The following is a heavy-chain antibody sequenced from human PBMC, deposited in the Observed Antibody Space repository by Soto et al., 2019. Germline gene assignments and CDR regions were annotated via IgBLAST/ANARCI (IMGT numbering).Heavy chain of an antibody. CDR3: ARVPYCSGGSCYSRRWYFDY. J-gene: IGHJ4*02. V-gene: IGHV3-21*01. CDR1: GFTFSSYS. D-gene: IGHD2-15*01. Sequence: GGSLRLSCAASGFTFSSYSMNWVRQAPGKGLEWVSSISSSSSYIYYADSVKGRFTISRDNAKNSLYLQMNSLRAEDTAVYYCARVPYCSGGSCYSRRWYFDYWGQGTLVIVSS. CDR2: ISSSSSYI.